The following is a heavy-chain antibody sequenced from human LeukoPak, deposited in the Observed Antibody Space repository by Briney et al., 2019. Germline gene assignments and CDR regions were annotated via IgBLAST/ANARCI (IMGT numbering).Heavy chain of an antibody. V-gene: IGHV2-70*04. D-gene: IGHD3-22*01. CDR1: GFSLSTSGMR. CDR2: IDWDDDK. CDR3: ARTPFSDSSGYLLDY. Sequence: SGPTLVNPTQTLTLTCTFSGFSLSTSGMRVSSIRQPPGKALEWLARIDWDDDKFYSTSLKTRLTISKDTSKNQVVLAMTNMDPVDTATYYCARTPFSDSSGYLLDYWGQGTLVTVSS. J-gene: IGHJ4*02.